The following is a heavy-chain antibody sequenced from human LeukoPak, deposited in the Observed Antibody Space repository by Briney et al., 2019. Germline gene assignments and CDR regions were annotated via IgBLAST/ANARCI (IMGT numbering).Heavy chain of an antibody. V-gene: IGHV3-13*01. Sequence: PGGSLRLSCEASGFTLSSYAMHWVRQPAGKGLEWVSAIGTAGDTFYPGSVKGRFTISRENAKKSLFLQMNSLRAEDTAVYDCARQNTPHGNFDYWGQGTLVTVSS. J-gene: IGHJ4*02. CDR3: ARQNTPHGNFDY. CDR2: IGTAGDT. CDR1: GFTLSSYA. D-gene: IGHD1-26*01.